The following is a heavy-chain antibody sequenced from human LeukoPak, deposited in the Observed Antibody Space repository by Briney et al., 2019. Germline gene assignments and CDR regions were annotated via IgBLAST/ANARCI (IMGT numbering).Heavy chain of an antibody. Sequence: PGRSLRLSCAASGFTFNNYGMHWVRQTPGKGLQWVAVISYDGNDKSYSDSVKGRFTISRDNSRNTLYLQMNSLRAEDTAVYYCAKFNSPYGSGSFYDYWGQGTLVTVSS. CDR1: GFTFNNYG. D-gene: IGHD3-10*01. CDR2: ISYDGNDK. J-gene: IGHJ4*02. V-gene: IGHV3-30*18. CDR3: AKFNSPYGSGSFYDY.